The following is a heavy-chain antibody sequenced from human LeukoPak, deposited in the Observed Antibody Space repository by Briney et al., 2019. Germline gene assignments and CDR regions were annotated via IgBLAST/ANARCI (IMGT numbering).Heavy chain of an antibody. J-gene: IGHJ5*02. CDR1: GFTFSSYG. V-gene: IGHV3-33*06. CDR2: IWYDGSNQ. D-gene: IGHD3-22*01. Sequence: PGGSLRLSCAASGFTFSSYGMHWVRQAPGKGLEWVAVIWYDGSNQYYADSVKGRFTISRDNSKNTLYLQINSLRVEDTAVYYCAKDRDSYNYDSGSPPPLDRWGQGTLVTVSS. CDR3: AKDRDSYNYDSGSPPPLDR.